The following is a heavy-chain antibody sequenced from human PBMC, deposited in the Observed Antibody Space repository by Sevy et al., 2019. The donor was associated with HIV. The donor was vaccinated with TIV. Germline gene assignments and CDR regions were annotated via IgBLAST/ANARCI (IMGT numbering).Heavy chain of an antibody. Sequence: GGSMRLSCAASGFTFSNAWMSWVRQAPGKGLEWVGRIKSKTDGGTTDYAAPVKGRFTISREDSKNTLYLQMNSLKTEDTAVEYCTSIAARPVDYWGQGTLVTVSS. D-gene: IGHD6-6*01. CDR1: GFTFSNAW. CDR2: IKSKTDGGTT. CDR3: TSIAARPVDY. J-gene: IGHJ4*02. V-gene: IGHV3-15*01.